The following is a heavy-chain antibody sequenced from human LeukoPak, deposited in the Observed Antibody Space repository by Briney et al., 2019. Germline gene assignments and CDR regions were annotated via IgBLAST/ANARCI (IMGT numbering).Heavy chain of an antibody. CDR2: INHDGSST. V-gene: IGHV3-74*01. J-gene: IGHJ4*02. CDR1: GFTFNYYW. D-gene: IGHD3-22*01. CDR3: ARAPYSSGRNYYFDS. Sequence: GGSLRLSCAASGFTFNYYWMHWVRQAPGKGLVWVSHINHDGSSTSYADSVKGRFTIPRDNAKNTLYLQMNSLRAEDTAVYYCARAPYSSGRNYYFDSWGQGTLVTVSS.